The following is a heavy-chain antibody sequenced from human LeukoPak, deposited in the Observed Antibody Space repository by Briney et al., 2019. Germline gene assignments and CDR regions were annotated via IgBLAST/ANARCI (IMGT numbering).Heavy chain of an antibody. J-gene: IGHJ4*02. CDR1: GGSISSYY. D-gene: IGHD1-26*01. V-gene: IGHV4-59*12. CDR2: IHYSGST. CDR3: AREWELLRGYFDY. Sequence: SETLSLTCAVSGGSISSYYWSWIRQPLGRELEWIGSIHYSGSTSYNSSLKSRVTMSIDTSKNQFSLKLSSVTAADTAVYYCAREWELLRGYFDYWGQGTLVAVSS.